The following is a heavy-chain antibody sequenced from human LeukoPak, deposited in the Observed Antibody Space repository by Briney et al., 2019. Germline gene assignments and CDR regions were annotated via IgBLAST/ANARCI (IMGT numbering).Heavy chain of an antibody. CDR3: AKGSTAMAKNYFDY. CDR1: GITFSSHG. J-gene: IGHJ4*02. CDR2: ISYDGSKK. Sequence: GRSLRLSCAASGITFSSHGMHWVRQAPGRGLEWVAVISYDGSKKYYADSVKGRFTISRDNSKNTLYLQMNSLRAEDTAVYYCAKGSTAMAKNYFDYWGQGTLVTVSS. D-gene: IGHD5-18*01. V-gene: IGHV3-30*18.